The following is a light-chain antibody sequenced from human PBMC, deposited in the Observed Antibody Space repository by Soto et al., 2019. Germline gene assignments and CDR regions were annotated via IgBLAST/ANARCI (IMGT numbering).Light chain of an antibody. CDR2: AAS. Sequence: DIVMTQSPFTLSLSLGERATISCRAGESISSNLTWYQQKPGQAPRLLIYAASSWASGVPDRFSGSGSGTDFTLTISRLEPEDFAAYYCQQNCSTPSTFGQGTKVDIK. CDR3: QQNCSTPST. V-gene: IGKV3-20*01. J-gene: IGKJ1*01. CDR1: ESISSN.